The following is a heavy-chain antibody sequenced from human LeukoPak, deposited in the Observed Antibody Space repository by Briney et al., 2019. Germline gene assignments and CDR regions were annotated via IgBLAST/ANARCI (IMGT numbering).Heavy chain of an antibody. CDR2: INHSGST. Sequence: PSETLSPTCAVYGGSFSGYYWSWIRQPPGKGLEWIGEINHSGSTNYNPSLKSRVTISVDTSKNQFSLKLSSVTAADTAVYYCARISPLRITMVRGVNPNYYYGMDVWGKGTTVTVSS. CDR1: GGSFSGYY. D-gene: IGHD3-10*01. V-gene: IGHV4-34*01. CDR3: ARISPLRITMVRGVNPNYYYGMDV. J-gene: IGHJ6*04.